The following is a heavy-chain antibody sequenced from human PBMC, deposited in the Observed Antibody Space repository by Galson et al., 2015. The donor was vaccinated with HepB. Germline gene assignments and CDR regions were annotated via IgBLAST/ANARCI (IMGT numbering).Heavy chain of an antibody. D-gene: IGHD2-15*01. Sequence: SLRLSCAASRFTFSSYGMHWVRQAPGKGLEWVAFIRYDGSNKYYADSVKGRFTISRDNSKNTLYLQMNSLRAEDTAVYYCANTYCSGGSCYWGPFDYWGQGTLVTVSS. CDR1: RFTFSSYG. CDR3: ANTYCSGGSCYWGPFDY. J-gene: IGHJ4*02. CDR2: IRYDGSNK. V-gene: IGHV3-30*02.